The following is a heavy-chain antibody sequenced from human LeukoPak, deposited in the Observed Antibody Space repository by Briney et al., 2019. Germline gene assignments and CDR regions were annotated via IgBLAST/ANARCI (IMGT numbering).Heavy chain of an antibody. CDR3: ARDRGYDFWSGYFAVTTDAFDI. CDR2: IYYSGST. D-gene: IGHD3-3*01. J-gene: IGHJ3*02. V-gene: IGHV4-59*01. CDR1: GGSISSYY. Sequence: SETLSLTCTVSGGSISSYYWSWIRQPPGKGLEWIGYIYYSGSTNYNPSLKSRVTISVDTSKNQFSLKLSSVTAEDTAVYYCARDRGYDFWSGYFAVTTDAFDIWGQGTMVTVSS.